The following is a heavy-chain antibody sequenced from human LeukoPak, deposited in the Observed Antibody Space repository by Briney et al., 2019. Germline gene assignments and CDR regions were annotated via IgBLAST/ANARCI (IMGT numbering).Heavy chain of an antibody. CDR2: ISYDGSNK. D-gene: IGHD1-26*01. J-gene: IGHJ4*02. Sequence: GGSLRLSCAAYGFTFNNYGMHWVRQAPGKGLEWVAVISYDGSNKYYADSLKDRFTISRDNSKNTLYLQMNSLRAEDTAVHYCAKRHNGSHYLFDYWGQGTLVTVSS. V-gene: IGHV3-30*18. CDR1: GFTFNNYG. CDR3: AKRHNGSHYLFDY.